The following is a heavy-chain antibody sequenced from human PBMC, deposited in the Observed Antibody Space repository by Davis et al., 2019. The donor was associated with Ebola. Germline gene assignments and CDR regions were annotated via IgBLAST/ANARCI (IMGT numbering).Heavy chain of an antibody. V-gene: IGHV1-8*01. CDR2: MNPNSGNT. CDR1: GYTFTSYD. J-gene: IGHJ6*02. CDR3: AREVRWVDRREPYYYYYYGMDV. Sequence: ASVKVSCKASGYTFTSYDINWVRQATGQGLEWMGWMNPNSGNTGYAQKFQGRVTMTRDTSISTAYMELSRLRSDDTAVYYCAREVRWVDRREPYYYYYYGMDVWGQGTTVTVSS. D-gene: IGHD1-14*01.